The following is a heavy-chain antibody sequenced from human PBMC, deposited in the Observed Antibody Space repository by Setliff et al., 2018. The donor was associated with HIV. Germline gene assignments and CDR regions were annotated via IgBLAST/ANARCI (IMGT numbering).Heavy chain of an antibody. V-gene: IGHV3-48*04. J-gene: IGHJ4*02. CDR2: ISGSSSTI. CDR1: GFTFSTYS. D-gene: IGHD3-10*01. Sequence: PGGSLRLSCAASGFTFSTYSMNWVRQAPGKGLEWVSYISGSSSTIYYADSIKGRFTVSRDNAKNSLYLQMSSLRAEDTAVYYCAVLWPFDYWGLGTLVTVSS. CDR3: AVLWPFDY.